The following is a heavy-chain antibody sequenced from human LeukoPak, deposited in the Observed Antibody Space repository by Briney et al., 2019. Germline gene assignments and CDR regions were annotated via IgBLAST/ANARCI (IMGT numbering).Heavy chain of an antibody. D-gene: IGHD3-22*01. Sequence: ASVKVSCKASGYIFTSYGISWVRRAPGQGLEWMGWISAYKGNTYYAQKLQGRVTMTTDTSTSTAYMELRSLRPDDTAVYYCARDLYYYDSSTYSDIFDIWGQGTMVTVSS. CDR1: GYIFTSYG. CDR3: ARDLYYYDSSTYSDIFDI. J-gene: IGHJ3*02. V-gene: IGHV1-18*01. CDR2: ISAYKGNT.